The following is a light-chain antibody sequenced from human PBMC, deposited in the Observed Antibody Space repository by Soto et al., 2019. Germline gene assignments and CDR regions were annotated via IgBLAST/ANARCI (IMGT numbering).Light chain of an antibody. CDR2: SNH. V-gene: IGLV1-44*01. CDR3: AAWDDSLNGYV. J-gene: IGLJ1*01. Sequence: QSVLTQPPSASGTPGQRVTISCSGSSSNIGTNTVNWYQQLPGAAPKLLIYSNHQRPSGVPDRFSGSKSGTSASLAISGLQSEDEADYDCAAWDDSLNGYVFGTGTKVTVL. CDR1: SSNIGTNT.